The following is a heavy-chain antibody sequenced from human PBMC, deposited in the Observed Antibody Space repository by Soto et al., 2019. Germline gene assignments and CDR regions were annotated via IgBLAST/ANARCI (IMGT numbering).Heavy chain of an antibody. J-gene: IGHJ4*02. CDR3: GRELGGSTDY. CDR1: GYTFTSYA. CDR2: INAGNGNT. D-gene: IGHD5-12*01. V-gene: IGHV1-3*01. Sequence: QVQLVQSGAEVKKPGASVKVSCKASGYTFTSYAMHWVRQAPGQRLEWMGWINAGNGNTKYSQKFQVRVTITRDTSATSAYMGLSSLRSEDTAVYYCGRELGGSTDYWGQGALVSASS.